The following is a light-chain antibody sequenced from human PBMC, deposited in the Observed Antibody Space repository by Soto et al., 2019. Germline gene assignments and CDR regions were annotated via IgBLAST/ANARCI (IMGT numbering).Light chain of an antibody. V-gene: IGKV1-5*01. Sequence: DIQMTQSPSTLSAFIGDRVTITCRASQHINNWIAWYQPKPGKGPKFLIYDASTLESGVPSRFSGSGFWPELSLTISSLHPDDFGSYYCLHLRSFGQRTRVDI. CDR1: QHINNW. CDR2: DAS. J-gene: IGKJ1*01. CDR3: LHLRS.